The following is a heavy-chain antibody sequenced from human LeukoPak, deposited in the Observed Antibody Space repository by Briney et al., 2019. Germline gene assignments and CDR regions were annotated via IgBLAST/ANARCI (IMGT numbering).Heavy chain of an antibody. CDR3: ARASIGYCSSTSCPDHFDY. D-gene: IGHD2-2*01. J-gene: IGHJ4*02. V-gene: IGHV1-2*02. CDR2: INPNSGGT. CDR1: GYTFTGYY. Sequence: ASVKVSCKASGYTFTGYYMHWVRQAPGQGLEWMGWINPNSGGTNYAQKFQGRVTMTRDTSISTAYMELSRLRSDDTAVYYCARASIGYCSSTSCPDHFDYWGQGTLVTVSS.